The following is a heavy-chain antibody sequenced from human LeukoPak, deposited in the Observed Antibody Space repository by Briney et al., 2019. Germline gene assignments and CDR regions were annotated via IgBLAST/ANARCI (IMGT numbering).Heavy chain of an antibody. CDR3: ARHPFSTPFDN. V-gene: IGHV4-59*08. D-gene: IGHD2/OR15-2a*01. J-gene: IGHJ4*02. CDR1: GGSTSGFY. Sequence: SETLSRTCSVSGGSTSGFYWSWTRQPPAKGLEWIGYVYYSGDSNYNPSLKSRVSMSLDTSKNQVSLRLSSVTAADTAVYYCARHPFSTPFDNWGRGTLVTVSS. CDR2: VYYSGDS.